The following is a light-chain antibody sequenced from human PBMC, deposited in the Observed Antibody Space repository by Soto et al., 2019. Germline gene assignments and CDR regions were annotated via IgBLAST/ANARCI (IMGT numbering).Light chain of an antibody. CDR2: GAS. J-gene: IGKJ5*01. CDR3: KQYNSSSLIT. Sequence: EIVMTQSPATLSVSPGESATLSCRASQSVNSNLAWYQHIPGQAPRLLIYGASTRATGIPVRFSGSGSGTDFTLTISSLQSDDFAVYYCKQYNSSSLITFGQGTRLEIK. V-gene: IGKV3-15*01. CDR1: QSVNSN.